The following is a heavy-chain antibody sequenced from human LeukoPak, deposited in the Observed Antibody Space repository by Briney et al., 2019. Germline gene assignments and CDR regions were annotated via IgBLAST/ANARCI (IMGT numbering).Heavy chain of an antibody. D-gene: IGHD5-18*01. Sequence: GGSLRLSCAASGFTFSSYGMHWVRQAPGKGLDWVSVISYHGSDIYYADSVKGRFTMSRDNSKNTVYLQMSSLRAEDTAVYYCAREKSGHSYMTQGGIDYWGQGTLVTVSS. CDR1: GFTFSSYG. J-gene: IGHJ4*02. CDR2: ISYHGSDI. V-gene: IGHV3-30*19. CDR3: AREKSGHSYMTQGGIDY.